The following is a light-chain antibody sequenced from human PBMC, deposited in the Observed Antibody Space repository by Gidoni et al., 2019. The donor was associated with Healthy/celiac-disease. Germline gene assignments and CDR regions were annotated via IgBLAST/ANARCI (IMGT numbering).Light chain of an antibody. V-gene: IGKV3-20*01. CDR2: GAS. CDR1: QSVSSSY. J-gene: IGKJ2*01. Sequence: EIVLTQSPGTLSLSPGERATLSCRASQSVSSSYLAWYQQKPGQAPRLLIYGASSRATGIPYRCSGSGSGTDFTLTISRLEPEDFAVYYCQQYGSSPWYTFGQGTKLEIK. CDR3: QQYGSSPWYT.